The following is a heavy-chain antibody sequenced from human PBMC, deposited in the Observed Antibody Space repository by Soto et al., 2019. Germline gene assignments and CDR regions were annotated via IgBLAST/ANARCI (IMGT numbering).Heavy chain of an antibody. CDR2: ISSNGVGT. CDR3: ARNSGSYPEYYFDY. Sequence: PGGSLRLSCAASGFTLSGYAMDWVRQAPGKGLEYVSGISSNGVGTYYANSVQGRFTISRDNSKNTVYLQMGSLRPEDMAVYYCARNSGSYPEYYFDYWGQGTLVTVSS. V-gene: IGHV3-64*01. D-gene: IGHD1-26*01. CDR1: GFTLSGYA. J-gene: IGHJ4*02.